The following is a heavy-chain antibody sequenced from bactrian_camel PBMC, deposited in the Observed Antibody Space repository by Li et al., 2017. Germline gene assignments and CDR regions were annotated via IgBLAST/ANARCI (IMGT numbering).Heavy chain of an antibody. V-gene: IGHV3S9*01. J-gene: IGHJ6*01. CDR2: IDRDGSV. D-gene: IGHD4*01. CDR1: GFNYGRYY. CDR3: ATLPMYPCAVDNFVFGY. Sequence: HVQLVESGGGSVEAGGSLRLSCALHGFNYGRYYLGWSRDGRNKGREGVASIDRDGSVAYADFVKGRFTISRDNARNTLYLQLDSLRSEDTAMYYCATLPMYPCAVDNFVFGYRGQGTQVTVS.